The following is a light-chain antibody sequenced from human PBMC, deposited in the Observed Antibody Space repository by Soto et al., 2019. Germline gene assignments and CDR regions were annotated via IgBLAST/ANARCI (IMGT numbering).Light chain of an antibody. CDR1: QSVSSN. V-gene: IGKV3-15*01. CDR2: GAS. Sequence: TPSKATLSTWAGERAPLSRRASQSVSSNLAWYQQKPGQAPRLLIYGASTRATGIPARFSGSGSGTEFTLTISSLQSEDFAVYYCQQYNNWPPMFGQGTKVDI. CDR3: QQYNNWPPM. J-gene: IGKJ1*01.